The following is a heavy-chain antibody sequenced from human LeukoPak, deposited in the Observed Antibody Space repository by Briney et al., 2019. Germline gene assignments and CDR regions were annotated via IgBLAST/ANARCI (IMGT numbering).Heavy chain of an antibody. CDR1: GFTVSSNY. CDR3: AKELWEGSGYVDY. CDR2: IYSGGST. J-gene: IGHJ4*02. Sequence: GGSLRLSCAASGFTVSSNYMSWVRQAPGKGLEWVSVIYSGGSTYYADSVKGRFTISRDNSKNMVSLQMNNLKAEDTALYYCAKELWEGSGYVDYWGQGILVTVSS. D-gene: IGHD3-3*01. V-gene: IGHV3-66*01.